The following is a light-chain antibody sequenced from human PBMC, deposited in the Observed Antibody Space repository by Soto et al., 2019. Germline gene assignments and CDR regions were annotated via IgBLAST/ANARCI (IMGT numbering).Light chain of an antibody. CDR3: QQYHNYWT. CDR1: QGIIND. V-gene: IGKV1-17*01. Sequence: DIQMTQSPSSLSASLGDRVTITFRASQGIINDLGWYQQKPGKAPKLLIYDASTLKSGVPSRFSGSGSGTEFTLTITSLQPDDFATYYCQQYHNYWTFGQGTKVDIK. J-gene: IGKJ1*01. CDR2: DAS.